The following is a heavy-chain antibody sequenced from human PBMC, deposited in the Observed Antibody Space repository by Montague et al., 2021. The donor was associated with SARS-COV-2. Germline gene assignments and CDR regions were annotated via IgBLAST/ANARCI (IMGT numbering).Heavy chain of an antibody. D-gene: IGHD6-13*01. V-gene: IGHV4-4*07. CDR3: ARDSYSSAAGIQT. J-gene: IGHJ5*02. CDR1: GVSVTNNY. CDR2: IFPSGTT. Sequence: SETLSLTCSVSGVSVTNNYWTWIRQSATKGLEFLGRIFPSGTTTYNASLKGRLTMSRDSAKNEFYLRLTSVTAADTALYFCARDSYSSAAGIQTWSQGTLVAVSS.